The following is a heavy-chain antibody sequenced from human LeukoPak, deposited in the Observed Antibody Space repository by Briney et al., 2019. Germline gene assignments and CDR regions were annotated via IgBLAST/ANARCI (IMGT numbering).Heavy chain of an antibody. CDR3: ARETYGSGSFDY. V-gene: IGHV3-7*01. Sequence: PGGSLRLSCAASGLTFSSYWMSWVRQAPGKGLEWVANIKQDGSEKYYVDSVKGRFTISRDNAKNSLYLQMNSLRAEDTAVYYCARETYGSGSFDYWGQGTLVTVSS. D-gene: IGHD3-10*01. J-gene: IGHJ4*02. CDR2: IKQDGSEK. CDR1: GLTFSSYW.